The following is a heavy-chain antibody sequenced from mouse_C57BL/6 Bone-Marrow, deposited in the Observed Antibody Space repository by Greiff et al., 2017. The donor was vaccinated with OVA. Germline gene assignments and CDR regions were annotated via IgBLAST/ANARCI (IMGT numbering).Heavy chain of an antibody. V-gene: IGHV5-6*01. CDR3: AREGYDYDAAY. J-gene: IGHJ3*01. D-gene: IGHD2-4*01. Sequence: EVQLQESGGDLVKPGGSLKLSCAASGFTFSSYGMSWVRQTPDKRLEWVATISSGGSYTYYPDSVKGRFTISRDNAKNTLYLQMSSLKSEDTAMYYCAREGYDYDAAYWGQGTLVTVSA. CDR2: ISSGGSYT. CDR1: GFTFSSYG.